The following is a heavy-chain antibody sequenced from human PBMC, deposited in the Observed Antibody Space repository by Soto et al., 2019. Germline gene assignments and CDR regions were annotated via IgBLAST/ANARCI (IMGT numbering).Heavy chain of an antibody. J-gene: IGHJ6*02. D-gene: IGHD1-7*01. Sequence: GGSLRLSCAASGFTFSSYAMHWVRQAPGKGLEWVAVISYDGSNKYYADSVKGRFTISRDNSKNTLYLQMNSLRAEDTAVYYCAREAYPHGTPAGMDVWGQGTTVTVSS. CDR1: GFTFSSYA. V-gene: IGHV3-30-3*01. CDR2: ISYDGSNK. CDR3: AREAYPHGTPAGMDV.